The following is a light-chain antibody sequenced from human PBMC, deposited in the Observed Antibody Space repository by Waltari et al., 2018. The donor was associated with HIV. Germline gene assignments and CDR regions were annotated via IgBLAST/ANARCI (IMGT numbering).Light chain of an antibody. CDR3: SSRDSSNSSLL. Sequence: SSALTQDPTVSVALGQTVKITCQGDSLRNKYASWYQARPGQAPVLVIFSKNSRPSGIPDRFSGSTSGDTASLTIIGAQAEDEAAYFCSSRDSSNSSLLFGGGTKLTVL. V-gene: IGLV3-19*01. CDR1: SLRNKY. CDR2: SKN. J-gene: IGLJ2*01.